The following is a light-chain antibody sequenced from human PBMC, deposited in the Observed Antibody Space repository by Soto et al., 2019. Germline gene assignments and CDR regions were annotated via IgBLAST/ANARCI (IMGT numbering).Light chain of an antibody. CDR3: SSYVATHSYV. V-gene: IGLV2-8*01. CDR1: SSYVGGYNY. Sequence: QSVLTQPPSASGSPGQSVTISCTGTSSYVGGYNYVSWYQQHPGKAPKLLIYEVSKRPSGVPDRFSGSKSGNTASLTVSGLQAEDEADYYCSSYVATHSYVFGTGTKAPS. J-gene: IGLJ1*01. CDR2: EVS.